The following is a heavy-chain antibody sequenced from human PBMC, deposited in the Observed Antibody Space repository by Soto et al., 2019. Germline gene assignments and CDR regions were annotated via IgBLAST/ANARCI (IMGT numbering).Heavy chain of an antibody. D-gene: IGHD3-3*01. J-gene: IGHJ4*02. CDR3: APRVLRTVFGLVTTTAIYFDF. CDR1: GFSLTTSGVG. V-gene: IGHV2-5*02. CDR2: IYWDDDK. Sequence: QITLNESGPTQVKPRQTLTLTCTFSGFSLTTSGVGVGWIRQSPGKAPEWLALIYWDDDKRYSPSLKSRLTITQDTYKNQVVLTMADLDPADTATYYCAPRVLRTVFGLVTTTAIYFDFWGQGTPVAVSS.